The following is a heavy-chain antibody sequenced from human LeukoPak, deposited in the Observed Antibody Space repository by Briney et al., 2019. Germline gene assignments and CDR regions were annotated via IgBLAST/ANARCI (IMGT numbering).Heavy chain of an antibody. Sequence: GRSLRLSCAASGFTFSSYGMHWVRQAPGKGLEWVAVISYDGSNKYYADSVKGRFTISRDNSKNTLYLQMNSLRAEDTAVYYCAKARRVVVITTPIDYWGQGTLVTASS. CDR3: AKARRVVVITTPIDY. J-gene: IGHJ4*02. D-gene: IGHD3-22*01. CDR2: ISYDGSNK. CDR1: GFTFSSYG. V-gene: IGHV3-30*18.